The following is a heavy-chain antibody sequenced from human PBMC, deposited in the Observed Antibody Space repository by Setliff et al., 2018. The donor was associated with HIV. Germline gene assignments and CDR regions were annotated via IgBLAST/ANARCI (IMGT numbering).Heavy chain of an antibody. CDR1: GFTFSSYA. CDR2: IRSNGHGGTP. Sequence: GGSLRLSCAASGFTFSSYAMSWVRQAPGKGLEWVGHIRSNGHGGTPDYASSVKGRFAISRDDSKNTLYLQMNSLKTEDTAVYYCARAQLQDNFWSGYLGLPNYYYYMDVWGKGTTVTVSS. CDR3: ARAQLQDNFWSGYLGLPNYYYYMDV. J-gene: IGHJ6*03. V-gene: IGHV3-15*01. D-gene: IGHD3-3*01.